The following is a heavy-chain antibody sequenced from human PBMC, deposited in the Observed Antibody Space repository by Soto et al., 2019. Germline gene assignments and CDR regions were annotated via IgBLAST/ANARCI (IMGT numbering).Heavy chain of an antibody. CDR1: GGSISSYY. D-gene: IGHD6-6*01. CDR3: ARVRIAARTGAYGMDV. CDR2: IYTSGST. J-gene: IGHJ6*02. Sequence: TLSLTCTVSGGSISSYYWSWIRQPAGKGLEWIGRIYTSGSTNYNPSLKSRVTMSVDTSKNQFSLKLSSVTAADTAVYYCARVRIAARTGAYGMDVWGQGTTVTVSS. V-gene: IGHV4-4*07.